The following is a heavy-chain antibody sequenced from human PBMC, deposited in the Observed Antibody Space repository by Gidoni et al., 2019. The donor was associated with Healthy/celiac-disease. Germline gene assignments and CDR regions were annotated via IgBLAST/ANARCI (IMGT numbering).Heavy chain of an antibody. Sequence: QVQLVESGGGVVQPGRSLRLSCAASGFTFSSYAMHWVRQAPGKGLEWVAVISYDGSNKYYADSVKGRFTISRDNSKNTLYLQMNSLRAEDTAVYYCARDKFSTAAAGTGVIGYWGQGTLVTVSS. CDR2: ISYDGSNK. J-gene: IGHJ4*02. D-gene: IGHD6-13*01. CDR3: ARDKFSTAAAGTGVIGY. V-gene: IGHV3-30*01. CDR1: GFTFSSYA.